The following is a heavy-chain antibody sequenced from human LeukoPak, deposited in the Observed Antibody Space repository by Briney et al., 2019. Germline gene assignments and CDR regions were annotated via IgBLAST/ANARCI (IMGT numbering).Heavy chain of an antibody. CDR3: ARIPRDFGVVIPIHVHMDV. D-gene: IGHD3-3*01. CDR2: IKQDGSEK. CDR1: GFTFSSYW. J-gene: IGHJ6*03. V-gene: IGHV3-7*01. Sequence: GGSLRLSCAASGFTFSSYWMSWVRQAPGKGLEWVANIKQDGSEKYYVDSVKGRFTISRDNAKNSLYLQMNSLRAEDTAVYYCARIPRDFGVVIPIHVHMDVWGKGTTVTVSS.